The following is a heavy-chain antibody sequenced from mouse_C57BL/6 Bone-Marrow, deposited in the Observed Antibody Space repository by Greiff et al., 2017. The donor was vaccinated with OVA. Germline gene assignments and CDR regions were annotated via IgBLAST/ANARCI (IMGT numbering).Heavy chain of an antibody. Sequence: EVKLVESGGGLVQPGGSLKLSCAASGFTFSDYGMAWVRQAPRKGPEWVAFISNLAYSIYYADTVTGRFTISRENAKNTLYLEMSSLRSEDTAMYYCAREGTALFAYWGQGTLVTVAA. CDR1: GFTFSDYG. V-gene: IGHV5-15*01. CDR3: AREGTALFAY. CDR2: ISNLAYSI. D-gene: IGHD3-3*01. J-gene: IGHJ3*01.